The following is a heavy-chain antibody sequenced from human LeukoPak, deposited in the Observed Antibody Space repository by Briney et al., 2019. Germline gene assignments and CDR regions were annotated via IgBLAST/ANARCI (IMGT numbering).Heavy chain of an antibody. Sequence: GGSLRLSCAASGFTFSSYWMSWVRQAPGKGLEWVANIKQDGSEKYYVDSVKGRFTISRDNAKNSLYLQTNSLRAEDTAVYYCASDYGSGSYPEYWGQGTLVTVSS. V-gene: IGHV3-7*01. CDR2: IKQDGSEK. CDR3: ASDYGSGSYPEY. J-gene: IGHJ4*02. D-gene: IGHD3-10*01. CDR1: GFTFSSYW.